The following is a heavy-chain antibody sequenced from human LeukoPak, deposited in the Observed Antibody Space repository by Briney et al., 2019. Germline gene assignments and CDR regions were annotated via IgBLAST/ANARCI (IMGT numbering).Heavy chain of an antibody. V-gene: IGHV4-34*01. CDR3: AIGPWRFSSSWSYNWFDP. CDR1: GGSFSGYY. J-gene: IGHJ5*02. Sequence: SETLSLTCAVYGGSFSGYYWSWIRQPPGKGLEWIGEINNSGSTNYNPSLKSRVTISVDTSKNQFSLKLSSVTAADTAVYYCAIGPWRFSSSWSYNWFDPWGQGTLVTVSP. D-gene: IGHD6-13*01. CDR2: INNSGST.